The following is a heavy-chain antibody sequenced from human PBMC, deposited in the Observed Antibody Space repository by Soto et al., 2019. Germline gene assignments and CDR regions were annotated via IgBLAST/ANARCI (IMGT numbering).Heavy chain of an antibody. D-gene: IGHD3-22*01. Sequence: SETLSLTCTVSGGSISSSSYYWGWIRQPPGKGLEWIGSIYYSGSTYYNPSLKSRVTISVDTSKNQFSLKLSSVTAADTAVYYCARHYYDSSLDSWFDPWGQGTLVTVSS. CDR1: GGSISSSSYY. CDR3: ARHYYDSSLDSWFDP. J-gene: IGHJ5*02. V-gene: IGHV4-39*01. CDR2: IYYSGST.